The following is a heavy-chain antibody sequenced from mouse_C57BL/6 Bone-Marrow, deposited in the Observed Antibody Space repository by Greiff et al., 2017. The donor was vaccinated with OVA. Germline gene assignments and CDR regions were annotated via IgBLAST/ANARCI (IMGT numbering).Heavy chain of an antibody. CDR2: IFPGDGSS. V-gene: IGHV1-85*01. CDR3: ATTVVAYYAMDY. CDR1: GYTFTSYD. Sequence: QVQLQQSGAELVKPGASVKLSCKASGYTFTSYDINWVRQRPEQGLEWIGWIFPGDGSSKNNEKFKGKATLTTDKSSSTAYMKLIRLTSENSAVYFCATTVVAYYAMDYWGQGTSVTVSS. D-gene: IGHD1-1*01. J-gene: IGHJ4*01.